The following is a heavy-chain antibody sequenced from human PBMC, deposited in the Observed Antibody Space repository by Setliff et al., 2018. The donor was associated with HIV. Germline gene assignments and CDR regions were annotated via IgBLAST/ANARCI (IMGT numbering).Heavy chain of an antibody. Sequence: SETLSLTCTVSGGSMDSDSYSWTWLRQPAGKGPELIGHIYVGGSVVYNPSLASRVTISLVPSKNQFSLDLSSVTAADTAKYYCARARTIGVSAVFSDPWGQGTPVTVSS. CDR1: GGSMDSDSYS. V-gene: IGHV4-61*09. D-gene: IGHD3-3*01. CDR3: ARARTIGVSAVFSDP. CDR2: IYVGGSV. J-gene: IGHJ5*02.